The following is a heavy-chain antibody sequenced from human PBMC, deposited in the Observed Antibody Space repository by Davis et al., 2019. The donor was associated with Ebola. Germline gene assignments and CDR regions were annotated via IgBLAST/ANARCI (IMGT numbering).Heavy chain of an antibody. J-gene: IGHJ4*02. CDR1: GFTFSSYG. CDR3: AREPIHYYDSSGYYDY. V-gene: IGHV3-33*01. Sequence: GESLKISCAASGFTFSSYGMHWVRQAPGKGLEWVAVIWYDGSNKYYADSVKGRFTISRDNSKNTLYLQMNSLRAEDTAVYYCAREPIHYYDSSGYYDYWGQGTLVTVSS. D-gene: IGHD3-22*01. CDR2: IWYDGSNK.